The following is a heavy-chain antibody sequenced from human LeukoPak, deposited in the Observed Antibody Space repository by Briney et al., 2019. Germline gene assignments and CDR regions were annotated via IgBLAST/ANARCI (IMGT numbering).Heavy chain of an antibody. CDR1: GGSIDITNY. D-gene: IGHD2-2*01. CDR2: ISHDGTR. J-gene: IGHJ4*02. Sequence: SETLSLACGVSGGSIDITNYWSWVRQAPGKGLEWIGEISHDGTRNYNPSLRSRVAMSFDRANNYFSLSLTAVTAADTALYYCTRESRPFCPFAFWGQGVMVTVSS. V-gene: IGHV4-4*02. CDR3: TRESRPFCPFAF.